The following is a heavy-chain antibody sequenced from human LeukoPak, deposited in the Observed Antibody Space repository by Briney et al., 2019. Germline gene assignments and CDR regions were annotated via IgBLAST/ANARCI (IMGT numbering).Heavy chain of an antibody. CDR3: ARAHNWKYGSFDF. CDR1: GFTFDDYG. J-gene: IGHJ4*02. V-gene: IGHV3-20*04. Sequence: GGSLRLSCAASGFTFDDYGMSWVRPAPGKGLEWVSGINWNGGSTGYADSVKGRFTISRDNAKNSLYLQMNSLRAEDTAVYYCARAHNWKYGSFDFWGQGTLVTVSS. CDR2: INWNGGST. D-gene: IGHD1-7*01.